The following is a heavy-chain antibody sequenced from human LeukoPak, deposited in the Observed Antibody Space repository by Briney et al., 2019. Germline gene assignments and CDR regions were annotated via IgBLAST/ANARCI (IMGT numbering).Heavy chain of an antibody. CDR1: GGSISGYY. Sequence: SETLSLTCTVSGGSISGYYRSWIRQPPGKGLEWIGYIYHNGGTNYNPSLQSRLTLSVDTSKNQFSLKLSSVTAADTAVYYCARHLRAVAGGRYFDYWGQGTQVTVSS. V-gene: IGHV4-59*08. CDR2: IYHNGGT. D-gene: IGHD6-19*01. J-gene: IGHJ4*02. CDR3: ARHLRAVAGGRYFDY.